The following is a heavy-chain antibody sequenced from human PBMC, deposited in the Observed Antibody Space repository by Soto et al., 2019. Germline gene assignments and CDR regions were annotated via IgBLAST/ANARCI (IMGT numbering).Heavy chain of an antibody. D-gene: IGHD2-21*01. CDR2: IYTSGST. V-gene: IGHV4-4*07. J-gene: IGHJ4*02. CDR3: ASYSTDFYFHX. Sequence: PSETLSLTCTVSGGSISSYYWSWIRQPAGKGLEWILSIYTSGSTNYKPALKSRVTMSVETSKNQFSLKLSSVTAADTAVYYCASYSTDFYFHXWGQGTLVTVSX. CDR1: GGSISSYY.